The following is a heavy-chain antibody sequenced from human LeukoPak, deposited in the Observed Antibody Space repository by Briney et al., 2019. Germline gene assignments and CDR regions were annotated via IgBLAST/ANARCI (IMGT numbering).Heavy chain of an antibody. Sequence: GRSLRLSCAASGFTFRSYGMHWVRQAPGKGLEWVAVIWYDGSNKYYADSVTGRFTISRDNSENTLYLQMNSLRAEDTALYYCASDGIAVDRGIGYFDYWGQGTLVTVSS. CDR3: ASDGIAVDRGIGYFDY. CDR2: IWYDGSNK. CDR1: GFTFRSYG. D-gene: IGHD6-13*01. V-gene: IGHV3-33*01. J-gene: IGHJ4*02.